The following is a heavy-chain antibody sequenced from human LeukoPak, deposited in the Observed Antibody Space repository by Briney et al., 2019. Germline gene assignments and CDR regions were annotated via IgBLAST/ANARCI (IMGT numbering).Heavy chain of an antibody. Sequence: PGGSLRLSCAASGFTFTYFWMTWVRQAPGKGLEWVANIKNDGSQEYYADSVEGRFTISRDNAKHLLYLQMHGLRADDTAVYYCVWGHYGDYTGQGTLVTVSS. CDR2: IKNDGSQE. CDR3: VWGHYGDY. J-gene: IGHJ4*02. CDR1: GFTFTYFW. V-gene: IGHV3-7*04.